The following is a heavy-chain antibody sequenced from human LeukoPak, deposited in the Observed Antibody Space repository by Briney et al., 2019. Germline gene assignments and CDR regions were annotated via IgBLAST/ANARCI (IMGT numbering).Heavy chain of an antibody. V-gene: IGHV4-39*01. CDR3: ARREGGDGYNRFDY. CDR1: GGSISSSSYY. J-gene: IGHJ4*02. CDR2: IYYSGST. Sequence: SETLSLTCTVSGGSISSSSYYWGWIRQPPGKGLEWIGSIYYSGSTYYNPSLKSRVAISVDTSKNQFSLKLSSVTAADTAVYYRARREGGDGYNRFDYWGQGTLVTVSS. D-gene: IGHD5-24*01.